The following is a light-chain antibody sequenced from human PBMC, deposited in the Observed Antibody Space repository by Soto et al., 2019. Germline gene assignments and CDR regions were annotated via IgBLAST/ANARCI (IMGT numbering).Light chain of an antibody. CDR3: QQYNTYRT. CDR2: KAS. J-gene: IGKJ1*01. V-gene: IGKV1-5*03. Sequence: DIQMIQSPSTLSSSFGDRVTITCRASQSISSWLAWYQQKPGRAPKVLIYKASSLESGVPSRFSGSGSGTEFTLTISSLQPDDFATYYCQQYNTYRTFGQGTKVDIK. CDR1: QSISSW.